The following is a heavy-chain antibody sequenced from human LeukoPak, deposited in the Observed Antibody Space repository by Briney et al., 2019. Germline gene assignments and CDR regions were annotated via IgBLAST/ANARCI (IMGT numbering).Heavy chain of an antibody. CDR2: ISYDGSSK. J-gene: IGHJ6*02. CDR3: ASSRTDSSGWYPGYYYYYGMDV. D-gene: IGHD6-19*01. V-gene: IGHV3-30-3*01. Sequence: TGGSLRLSCAASGFTFSSYAMHWVRQAPGKGLEWVAVISYDGSSKYYADSVKGRFTISRDNSKNTLYLQMNSLRAEGTAVYYCASSRTDSSGWYPGYYYYYGMDVWGQGTTVTVSS. CDR1: GFTFSSYA.